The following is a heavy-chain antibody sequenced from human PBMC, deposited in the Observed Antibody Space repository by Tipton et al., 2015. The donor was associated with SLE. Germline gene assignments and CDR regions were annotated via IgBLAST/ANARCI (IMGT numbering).Heavy chain of an antibody. CDR2: IYTSGST. Sequence: TLSLTCTVSGGSISSYYWSWIRQPAGKGLEWIGRIYTSGSTNYNPPLKSRVTMSVDTSKNQFSLKLSSVTAADTAVYYCARHPYSYDSSGSFDYWGQGTLVTVSS. CDR3: ARHPYSYDSSGSFDY. J-gene: IGHJ4*02. D-gene: IGHD3-22*01. CDR1: GGSISSYY. V-gene: IGHV4-4*07.